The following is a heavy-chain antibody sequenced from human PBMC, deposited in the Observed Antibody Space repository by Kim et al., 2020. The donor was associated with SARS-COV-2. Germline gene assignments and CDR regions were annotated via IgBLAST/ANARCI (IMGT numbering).Heavy chain of an antibody. CDR3: ARIPETWYSSGNFDY. CDR2: INTNTGNP. V-gene: IGHV7-4-1*02. D-gene: IGHD6-19*01. J-gene: IGHJ4*02. Sequence: ASVKVSCKASGYTFTSYAMNWVRQAPGQGLEWMGWINTNTGNPTYAQGFTGRFVFSLDTSVSTAYLQISSLKAEDTAVYYCARIPETWYSSGNFDYWGQGTLVTVSS. CDR1: GYTFTSYA.